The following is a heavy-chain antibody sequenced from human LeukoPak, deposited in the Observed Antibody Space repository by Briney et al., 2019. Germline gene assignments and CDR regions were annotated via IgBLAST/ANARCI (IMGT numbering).Heavy chain of an antibody. CDR3: ARGLLGSGYSSSWYSRFDP. CDR2: INHSGST. J-gene: IGHJ5*02. CDR1: GGSFSGYY. Sequence: SETLSLTCAVYGGSFSGYYWSWIRQPPGKGLEWLGEINHSGSTNYNPSLKSRVTISVDTSKNQFSLKLSSVTAADTAVYYCARGLLGSGYSSSWYSRFDPWGQGTLVTVSS. V-gene: IGHV4-34*01. D-gene: IGHD6-13*01.